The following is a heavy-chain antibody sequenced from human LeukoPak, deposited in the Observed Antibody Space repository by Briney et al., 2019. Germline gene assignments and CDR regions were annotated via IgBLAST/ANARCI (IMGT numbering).Heavy chain of an antibody. CDR3: ARSGIVGAAVAFDY. Sequence: SETLSLTCTVSGGSISSGGYYWSWIRQHPGKGLEWIGYIYYSGSTNYNPSLKSRVTISVDTSKNQFSLKLSSVTAADTAVYYCARSGIVGAAVAFDYWGQGTLVTVSS. CDR1: GGSISSGGYY. D-gene: IGHD1-26*01. V-gene: IGHV4-61*08. CDR2: IYYSGST. J-gene: IGHJ4*02.